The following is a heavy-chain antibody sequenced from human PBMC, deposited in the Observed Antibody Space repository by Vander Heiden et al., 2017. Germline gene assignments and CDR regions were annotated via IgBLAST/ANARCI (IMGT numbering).Heavy chain of an antibody. V-gene: IGHV2-5*01. CDR1: GFSLSTSGVG. J-gene: IGHJ3*02. CDR3: AHSRRYCSSSSCYTDSFNAFDI. D-gene: IGHD2-2*02. CDR2: IYWNDDK. Sequence: QITLKESGPTLVKPTQTLTLTCTFSGFSLSTSGVGVGWIRQPPGKALEWLALIYWNDDKRYSPSLKSRLTITKDTSKNQVVLTMTNMDTVDTATHYCAHSRRYCSSSSCYTDSFNAFDIWGQGTMVTVSS.